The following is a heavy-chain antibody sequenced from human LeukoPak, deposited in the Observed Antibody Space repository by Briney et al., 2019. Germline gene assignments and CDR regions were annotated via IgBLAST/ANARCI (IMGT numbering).Heavy chain of an antibody. CDR2: ISSSSSTI. J-gene: IGHJ4*02. V-gene: IGHV3-48*01. Sequence: GGSLRLSCAASGFTFSSYSMNWVRQAPGKGLEWVSYISSSSSTIYYADSVKGRFTISRDNAKNSLYLQMNSLRAEDTAVYYCASPVYSSGWTPDYWGQGTLVTVSS. D-gene: IGHD6-19*01. CDR3: ASPVYSSGWTPDY. CDR1: GFTFSSYS.